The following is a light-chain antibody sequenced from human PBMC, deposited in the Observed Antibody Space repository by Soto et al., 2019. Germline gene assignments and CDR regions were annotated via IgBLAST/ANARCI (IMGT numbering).Light chain of an antibody. J-gene: IGKJ5*01. CDR2: EAS. Sequence: DIQITQSPSTLSASVGARVTITCRASQSISSWLAWYQQKPGKAPKLLIHEASNVESGVSSRFSGSGSGTEFTLTISSLQPDDFATYYCRHYNSYPIIFGQGTRLEIK. V-gene: IGKV1-5*03. CDR3: RHYNSYPII. CDR1: QSISSW.